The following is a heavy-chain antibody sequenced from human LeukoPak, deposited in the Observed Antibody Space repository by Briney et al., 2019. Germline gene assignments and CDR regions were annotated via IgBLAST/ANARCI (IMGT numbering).Heavy chain of an antibody. CDR2: ISSSSSTI. CDR3: AKDIRGSTSWYGLDY. D-gene: IGHD6-13*01. J-gene: IGHJ4*02. Sequence: GGSLRLSCAASGLTISSYSMNWVRQAPGKGLQWVSYISSSSSTIYYADSVKGRFTISRDNAKNSLYLQMNSLRAEDTALYSCAKDIRGSTSWYGLDYWGQGTLVTVSS. V-gene: IGHV3-48*01. CDR1: GLTISSYS.